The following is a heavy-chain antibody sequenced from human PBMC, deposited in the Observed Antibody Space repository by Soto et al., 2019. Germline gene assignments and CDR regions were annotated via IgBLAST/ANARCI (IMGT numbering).Heavy chain of an antibody. V-gene: IGHV3-23*01. CDR2: ISGSGGST. J-gene: IGHJ5*02. Sequence: EVQLLESGGGLVQPGGSLRLSCAASGFTFSSHAMSWVRQAPGKGLEWVSAISGSGGSTYYADSVKGRFTISRDNSKNTLYLQMNSLRAEDTAVYYCANPQSDYDFWSGYITWGQGTLVTVSS. D-gene: IGHD3-3*01. CDR3: ANPQSDYDFWSGYIT. CDR1: GFTFSSHA.